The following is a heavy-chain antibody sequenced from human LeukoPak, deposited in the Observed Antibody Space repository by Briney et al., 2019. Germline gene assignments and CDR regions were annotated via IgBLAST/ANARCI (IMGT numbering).Heavy chain of an antibody. J-gene: IGHJ3*02. CDR3: AKDIGGSSWYWISAFDI. Sequence: GGSLRLSCAASGFTFDDCAMHWVRQAPGKGLVWVSGISWNSGSIGYADSVKGRFTISRDNAKNSLYLQMNSLRAEDTALYYCAKDIGGSSWYWISAFDIWGQGTMVTVSS. CDR2: ISWNSGSI. CDR1: GFTFDDCA. D-gene: IGHD6-13*01. V-gene: IGHV3-9*01.